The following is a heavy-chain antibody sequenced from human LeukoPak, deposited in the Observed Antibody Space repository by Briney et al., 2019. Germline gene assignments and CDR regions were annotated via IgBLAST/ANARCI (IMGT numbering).Heavy chain of an antibody. CDR3: ARSFFFDSTGTYWYFDL. Sequence: SETLSLTCSVSGGSISSRSYCWGWIRQPPGKGLEWIGSIYYSGNTHHNPSLKSRVTMSIDTSKNQFSLRLSSVTAADTAMYYCARSFFFDSTGTYWYFDLWGRGILVSVSS. J-gene: IGHJ2*01. CDR2: IYYSGNT. D-gene: IGHD3-22*01. V-gene: IGHV4-39*01. CDR1: GGSISSRSYC.